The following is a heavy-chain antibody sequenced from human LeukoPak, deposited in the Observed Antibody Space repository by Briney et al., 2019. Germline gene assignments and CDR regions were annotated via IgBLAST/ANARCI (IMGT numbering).Heavy chain of an antibody. CDR3: ARDDGTAMVTSGFDY. CDR2: ISSSSSYI. V-gene: IGHV3-21*01. Sequence: PGGSLRLSCAASGFTFSSYAMHWVRQAPGKGLEWVSSISSSSSYIYYADSVKGRFTISRDNAKNSLYLQMNSLRAEDTAVYYCARDDGTAMVTSGFDYWGQGTLVTVSS. CDR1: GFTFSSYA. J-gene: IGHJ4*02. D-gene: IGHD5-18*01.